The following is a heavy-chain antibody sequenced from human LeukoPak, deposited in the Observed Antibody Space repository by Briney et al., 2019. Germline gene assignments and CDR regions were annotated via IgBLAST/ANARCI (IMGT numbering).Heavy chain of an antibody. CDR2: ISYDGSNK. Sequence: GGSPRLSCAASGFTFSSYGMHWVRQAPGKGLEWVAVISYDGSNKYYADSVKGRFTISRDNSKNTLYLQMNSLRAEDTAVYYCAKDGAGYYYGMDVWGQGTTVTVSS. D-gene: IGHD3-16*01. CDR1: GFTFSSYG. V-gene: IGHV3-30*18. CDR3: AKDGAGYYYGMDV. J-gene: IGHJ6*02.